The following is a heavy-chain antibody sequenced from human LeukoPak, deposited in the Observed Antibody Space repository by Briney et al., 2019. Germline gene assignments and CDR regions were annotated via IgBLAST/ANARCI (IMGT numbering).Heavy chain of an antibody. Sequence: ASVKVSCKASGYTFTSYDINWVRQATGQGLEWMGWMNPNSGNTGYAQKFQGRVTITRNTSISTAYMELSSLRSEDTAVYYCARDPNCSSTSCYGDDAFDIWGQGTMVTVSS. V-gene: IGHV1-8*03. D-gene: IGHD2-2*01. CDR2: MNPNSGNT. CDR1: GYTFTSYD. J-gene: IGHJ3*02. CDR3: ARDPNCSSTSCYGDDAFDI.